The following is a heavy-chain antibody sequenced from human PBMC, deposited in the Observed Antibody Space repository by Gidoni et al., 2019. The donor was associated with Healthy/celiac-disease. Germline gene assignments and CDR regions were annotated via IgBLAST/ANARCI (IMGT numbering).Heavy chain of an antibody. CDR1: GGTFSSYA. Sequence: QVQLVQSGAEVKKPGSSVKVSCKASGGTFSSYAISWVRQAPGQGLEWMGRIIPILGIANYAQKFQGRVTITADKSTSTAYMELSSLRSEDTAVYYCARESAQLPSWYFDLWGRGTLVTVSS. V-gene: IGHV1-69*04. D-gene: IGHD2-2*01. CDR3: ARESAQLPSWYFDL. CDR2: IIPILGIA. J-gene: IGHJ2*01.